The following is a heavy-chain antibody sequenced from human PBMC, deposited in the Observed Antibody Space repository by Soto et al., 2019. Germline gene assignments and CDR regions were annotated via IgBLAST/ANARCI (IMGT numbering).Heavy chain of an antibody. Sequence: ETLSLTCTVSGGSISSSSYYWGWIRQPPGKGLEWIGTIYYSGSTYYNPSLKSRVSISVDTSKNQFSLQLSSVTAADTAVYYCASERPEIPPRGVILYWGKGTLVNVSA. CDR3: ASERPEIPPRGVILY. V-gene: IGHV4-39*01. CDR2: IYYSGST. CDR1: GGSISSSSYY. D-gene: IGHD3-10*01. J-gene: IGHJ4*02.